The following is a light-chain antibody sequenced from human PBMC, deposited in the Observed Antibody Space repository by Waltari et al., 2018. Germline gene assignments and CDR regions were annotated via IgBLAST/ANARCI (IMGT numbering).Light chain of an antibody. CDR2: KPF. CDR3: QHYNNYPVA. V-gene: IGKV1-5*03. J-gene: IGKJ2*01. Sequence: DIQLTQSPPTLSASVGDRVTLTCRASHRISIWLAWYQQKPGKAPKLLISKPFSLESGVPSRFSGSGSGTEFTLTISNLQPDDFATYYCQHYNNYPVAFGQGTKLEI. CDR1: HRISIW.